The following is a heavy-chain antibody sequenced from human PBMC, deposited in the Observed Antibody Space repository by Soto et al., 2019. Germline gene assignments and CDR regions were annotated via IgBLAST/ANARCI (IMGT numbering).Heavy chain of an antibody. J-gene: IGHJ4*02. D-gene: IGHD1-20*01. V-gene: IGHV4-30-2*01. CDR2: IYHSGST. CDR3: ARVTGSEHDY. CDR1: GGSISSGGYS. Sequence: LSLTCAVSGGSISSGGYSWSWIRQPPGKGLEWIGYIYHSGSTYYNPSLKSRVTISVDRSKNQFSLKLSSVTAADTAVYYCARVTGSEHDYWGQGTLVTVSS.